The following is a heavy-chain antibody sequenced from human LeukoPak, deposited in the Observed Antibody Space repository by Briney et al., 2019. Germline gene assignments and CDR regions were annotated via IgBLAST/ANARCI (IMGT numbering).Heavy chain of an antibody. V-gene: IGHV3-11*04. Sequence: PSETLSLTCAVYGGSFSGYYWSWIRQPPGKGLEWVSYISGNSSTIYYADSVKGRFTISRDNAKNSLFLQMNSLRAEDTAVYYCAREWTRGLTPRRVGATFDYWGQGTLVTVSS. J-gene: IGHJ4*02. CDR3: AREWTRGLTPRRVGATFDY. D-gene: IGHD3-10*01. CDR2: ISGNSSTI. CDR1: GGSFSGYY.